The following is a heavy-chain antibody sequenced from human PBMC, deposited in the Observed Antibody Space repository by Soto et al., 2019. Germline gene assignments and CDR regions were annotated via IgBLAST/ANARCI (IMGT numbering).Heavy chain of an antibody. CDR2: IFSNDEK. D-gene: IGHD5-18*01. CDR1: GFSLSNARMG. CDR3: AHVGYSYGFNWFDP. V-gene: IGHV2-26*01. Sequence: SGPTLVNPTETLTLTCTVSGFSLSNARMGVSWIRQPPGKALEWLAHIFSNDEKSYSPSLKSRLTITKDTSKNQVVLTMTNMDPVDTATYYCAHVGYSYGFNWFDPWGQGTLVTVSS. J-gene: IGHJ5*02.